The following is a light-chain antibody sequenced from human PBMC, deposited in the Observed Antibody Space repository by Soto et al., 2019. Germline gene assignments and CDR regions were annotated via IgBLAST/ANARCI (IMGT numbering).Light chain of an antibody. V-gene: IGLV2-14*03. Sequence: QTVRTQPASISGTPGQAITISCTGTSSDVGVYNYVSWYQHHPGKAHKLMIYDVANRPSGVSNRFSGSKSGNTASLTISGLQAEDEADYYCNSYTSSSTYVFGTGTKVTVL. CDR2: DVA. CDR3: NSYTSSSTYV. J-gene: IGLJ1*01. CDR1: SSDVGVYNY.